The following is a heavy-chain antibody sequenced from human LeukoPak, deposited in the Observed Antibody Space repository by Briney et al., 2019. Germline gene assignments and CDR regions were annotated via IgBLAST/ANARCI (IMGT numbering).Heavy chain of an antibody. V-gene: IGHV4-59*01. D-gene: IGHD2-21*01. CDR2: IYYSGSA. J-gene: IGHJ4*02. CDR3: AREGVEMTTAYYFDF. CDR1: AASMKTYD. Sequence: SETLSLTCTVSAASMKTYDWTWIRQSPGKGLEWLGYIYYSGSANYNPSLRNRVTISVDTSKSQFSLNLTSVTAADTAIYYCAREGVEMTTAYYFDFWGQGILVTVSS.